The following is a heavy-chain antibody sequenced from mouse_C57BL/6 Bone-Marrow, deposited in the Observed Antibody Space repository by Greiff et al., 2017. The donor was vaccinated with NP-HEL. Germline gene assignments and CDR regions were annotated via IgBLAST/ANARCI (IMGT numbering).Heavy chain of an antibody. Sequence: VQLQQSGAELVKPGASVKLSCKASGYTFTSYWMHWVKQRPGQGLEWIGMIHPNSGSTNYNEKFKSKATLTVDKSSSTAYMQLSSLTSEDSAVYYCARSYGGYFDVWGTGTTVTVSS. J-gene: IGHJ1*03. CDR1: GYTFTSYW. D-gene: IGHD1-1*02. V-gene: IGHV1-64*01. CDR3: ARSYGGYFDV. CDR2: IHPNSGST.